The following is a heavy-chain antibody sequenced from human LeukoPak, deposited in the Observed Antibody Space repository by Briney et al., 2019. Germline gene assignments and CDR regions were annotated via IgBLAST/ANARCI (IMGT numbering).Heavy chain of an antibody. J-gene: IGHJ4*02. CDR3: ARDVAEWETFDY. D-gene: IGHD1-26*01. V-gene: IGHV1-18*01. CDR1: GYTFTSYG. CDR2: ISAYNGNT. Sequence: ASVKVSCKASGYTFTSYGISWVRQAPGQGLEWMGCISAYNGNTNYAQKLQGRVTMTTDTSTSTAYMELRSLRSDDTAVYYCARDVAEWETFDYWGQGTLVTVSS.